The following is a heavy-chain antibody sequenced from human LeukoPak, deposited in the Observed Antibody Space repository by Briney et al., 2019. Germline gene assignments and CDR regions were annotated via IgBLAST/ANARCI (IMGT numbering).Heavy chain of an antibody. CDR1: GFTFSNYA. CDR2: IRHDGFNK. J-gene: IGHJ4*02. D-gene: IGHD3-10*01. CDR3: AKAGDIRYQQNYYFDY. Sequence: PGGSLRLSCSPSGFTFSNYAMHWVRQAPGKGLEWVAFIRHDGFNKNYADSVKGRFTISRDNSKNTLYLQMNSLRAEDTAVFYCAKAGDIRYQQNYYFDYWGQGTLVTVSS. V-gene: IGHV3-30*02.